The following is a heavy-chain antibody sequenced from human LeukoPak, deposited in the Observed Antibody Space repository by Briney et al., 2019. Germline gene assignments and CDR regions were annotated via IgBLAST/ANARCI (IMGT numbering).Heavy chain of an antibody. Sequence: PGGSLRLSCAASGFTFSSYWMSWVRQAPGKGLEWVANIKQDGSEKYYVDSVKGRFTISRDNAKNSLYLQMNSLRAEDTALYYCAKDKGSSQYYGMDVWGQGTTVTVSS. J-gene: IGHJ6*02. D-gene: IGHD6-13*01. CDR2: IKQDGSEK. V-gene: IGHV3-7*03. CDR1: GFTFSSYW. CDR3: AKDKGSSQYYGMDV.